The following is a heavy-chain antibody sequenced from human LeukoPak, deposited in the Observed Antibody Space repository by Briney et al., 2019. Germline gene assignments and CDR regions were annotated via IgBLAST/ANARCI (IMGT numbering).Heavy chain of an antibody. D-gene: IGHD6-19*01. V-gene: IGHV4-34*01. CDR1: GGSFSGYY. Sequence: SSETLSLTCAVYGGSFSGYYWSWLRQPPGKRLEWLGEINHSGSTNYNPSLKSRVTISVDTSKNQFSLKLSSVTAADTAVYYCARGLSSSGWYRYYYYMDVWGKGTTVTISS. CDR2: INHSGST. CDR3: ARGLSSSGWYRYYYYMDV. J-gene: IGHJ6*03.